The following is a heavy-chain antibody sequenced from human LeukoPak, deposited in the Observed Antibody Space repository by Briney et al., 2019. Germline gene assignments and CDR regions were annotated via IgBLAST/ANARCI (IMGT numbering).Heavy chain of an antibody. CDR1: GYTLTSYY. D-gene: IGHD3-22*01. CDR3: ARSFGPNYYDSSGYIS. V-gene: IGHV1-46*01. J-gene: IGHJ5*02. Sequence: ASVKVSCKASGYTLTSYYMHWVRQAPGQGLEWMGIINPSGGSTSYAQKFQGRVTMTRDMSTSTVYMELSSLRSEDTAVYYCARSFGPNYYDSSGYISWGQGTLVTVSS. CDR2: INPSGGST.